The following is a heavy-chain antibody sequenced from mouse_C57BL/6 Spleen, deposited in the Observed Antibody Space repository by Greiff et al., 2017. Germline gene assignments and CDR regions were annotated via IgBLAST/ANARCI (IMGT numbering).Heavy chain of an antibody. CDR3: ASQTGTEYYFDD. CDR2: ITPSCGYT. Sequence: VQLLQSGAELAKPGASLKLSCKASGYTFTSYWMPWVQQTPGQGLEWIGYITPSCGYTKYNQKFKDPSTLTADKSSSTAYMQLSSLTYEDSAVYYCASQTGTEYYFDDWGKGTTRTVSS. J-gene: IGHJ2*01. V-gene: IGHV1-7*01. CDR1: GYTFTSYW. D-gene: IGHD4-1*01.